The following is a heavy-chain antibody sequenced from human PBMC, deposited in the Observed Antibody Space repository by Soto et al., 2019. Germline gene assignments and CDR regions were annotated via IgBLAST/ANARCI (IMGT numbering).Heavy chain of an antibody. J-gene: IGHJ4*02. Sequence: HVDLVQSGADVKKPGASVTISCKASGYTFTDYALHWVRQAPGQRLEWMGWMNADVGNTLYSQKFQGRITITRDTSASTAYMELNSLKSEDTAIYYCARDTGYTFGSLNYWGPGTLVTVSS. CDR1: GYTFTDYA. D-gene: IGHD5-18*01. CDR2: MNADVGNT. V-gene: IGHV1-3*01. CDR3: ARDTGYTFGSLNY.